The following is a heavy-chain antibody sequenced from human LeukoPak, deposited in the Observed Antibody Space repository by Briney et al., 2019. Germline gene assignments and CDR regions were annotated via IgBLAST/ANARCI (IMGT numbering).Heavy chain of an antibody. CDR2: INSDGSST. J-gene: IGHJ4*02. CDR1: GFTFSSYW. V-gene: IGHV3-74*01. CDR3: ARVGGDDSSGYYYVV. D-gene: IGHD3-22*01. Sequence: GGSLRLSCAASGFTFSSYWMPWVRQAPGKGLVWVSRINSDGSSTSYADSAKGRFTISRDNAKNTLYLQMNSLRAEDTAVYYCARVGGDDSSGYYYVVWGQGTLVTVSS.